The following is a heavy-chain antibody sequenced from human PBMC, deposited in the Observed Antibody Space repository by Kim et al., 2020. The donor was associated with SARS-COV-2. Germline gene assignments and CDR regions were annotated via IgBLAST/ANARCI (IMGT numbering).Heavy chain of an antibody. CDR1: GFPFSDYD. Sequence: GGSLRLSCAASGFPFSDYDMNCVRQAPGKRLEWISYISIRSTTIYYADSVKGRFTISRDNAKNLLSLQMNSLRDEDTAVYYCARGPPLFDPWGQGTLVTVSS. V-gene: IGHV3-48*02. J-gene: IGHJ5*02. CDR2: ISIRSTTI. CDR3: ARGPPLFDP.